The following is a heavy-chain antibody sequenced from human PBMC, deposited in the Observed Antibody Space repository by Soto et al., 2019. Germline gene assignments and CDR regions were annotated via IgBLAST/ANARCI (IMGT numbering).Heavy chain of an antibody. CDR1: GFTFINYA. D-gene: IGHD3-3*01. CDR2: ISGSGGST. Sequence: GSLRLSCEVSGFTFINYAMTWVRQPPGKGLEWVSAISGSGGSTYYADSVKDRFTISRDNSKNTLYLQMNSLRAEDTAVYYCAKEACNYDLSPPGNFDYWGQGTPVTVS. J-gene: IGHJ4*02. CDR3: AKEACNYDLSPPGNFDY. V-gene: IGHV3-23*01.